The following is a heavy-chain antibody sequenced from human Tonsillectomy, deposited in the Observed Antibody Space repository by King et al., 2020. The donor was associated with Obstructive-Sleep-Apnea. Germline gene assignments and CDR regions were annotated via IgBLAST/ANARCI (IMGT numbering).Heavy chain of an antibody. Sequence: VQLVESGGGLVQPGGSLRLSCAASGFTFSSYAMAWVRQAPGKGLEWVSAISGSGVTTFYADSVKGHFTISRDNSQNTLYLQMNSLSAEDTAVYYCAKCIDSWSGLGTDYWGQGALVTVSS. CDR2: ISGSGVTT. CDR1: GFTFSSYA. V-gene: IGHV3-23*04. D-gene: IGHD3-3*01. CDR3: AKCIDSWSGLGTDY. J-gene: IGHJ4*02.